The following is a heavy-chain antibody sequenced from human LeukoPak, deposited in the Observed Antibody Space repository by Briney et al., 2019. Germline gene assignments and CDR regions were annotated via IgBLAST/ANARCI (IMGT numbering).Heavy chain of an antibody. Sequence: GGSLRLSCAASGFTFSSYWTHWVRQAPGKGLVWVSRINSDGSSTSYADSVKGRFTISRDNAKNTLYLQMNSLRAEDTAVYYCARGGVYCSGGSCYVSAFDIWGQGTMVTVSS. J-gene: IGHJ3*02. CDR1: GFTFSSYW. CDR3: ARGGVYCSGGSCYVSAFDI. V-gene: IGHV3-74*01. CDR2: INSDGSST. D-gene: IGHD2-15*01.